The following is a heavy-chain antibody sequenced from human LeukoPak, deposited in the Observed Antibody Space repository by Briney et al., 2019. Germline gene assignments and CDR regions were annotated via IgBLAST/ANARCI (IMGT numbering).Heavy chain of an antibody. CDR3: ARELRYIDY. CDR1: GYRFSNYW. Sequence: GESLKISCKGSGYRFSNYWIGWVRQMPGKGLEWMGIISPGDSHTRYSPSFQGQVTISADKSISTAYLQWSSLKASDTAMYYCARELRYIDYWGQGTLVTVSS. CDR2: ISPGDSHT. J-gene: IGHJ4*02. D-gene: IGHD3-3*01. V-gene: IGHV5-51*01.